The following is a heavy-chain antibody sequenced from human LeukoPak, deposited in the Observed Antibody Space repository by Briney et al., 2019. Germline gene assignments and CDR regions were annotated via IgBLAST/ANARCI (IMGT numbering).Heavy chain of an antibody. D-gene: IGHD2-2*01. CDR2: ISAYNGNT. CDR3: ARGGYCSSTSCKSLRYYYGMDV. CDR1: GYTFTSYG. Sequence: ASVKVSCKASGYTFTSYGISWVRQAPGQGLEWMGWISAYNGNTNYAQKLQGRVTMATDTSTSTAYMELRSLRSDDTALYYCARGGYCSSTSCKSLRYYYGMDVWGQGTTVTVSS. J-gene: IGHJ6*02. V-gene: IGHV1-18*01.